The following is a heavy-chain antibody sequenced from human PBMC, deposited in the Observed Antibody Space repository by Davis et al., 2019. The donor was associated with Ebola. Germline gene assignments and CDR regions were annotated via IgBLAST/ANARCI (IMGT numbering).Heavy chain of an antibody. D-gene: IGHD3-3*01. Sequence: SVKVSCKASGGTFSSYAISWVRQAPGQGLEWMGGIIPIFGTANYAQKFQGRVTITRDTSASTAYMELSSLRSEDTAVYYCARGRFLEWLLWSYWGQGTLVTVSS. CDR2: IIPIFGTA. J-gene: IGHJ4*02. CDR1: GGTFSSYA. CDR3: ARGRFLEWLLWSY. V-gene: IGHV1-69*05.